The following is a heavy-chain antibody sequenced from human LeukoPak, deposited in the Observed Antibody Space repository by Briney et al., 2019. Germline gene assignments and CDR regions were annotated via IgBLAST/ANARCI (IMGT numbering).Heavy chain of an antibody. CDR3: ARDPDSSAFDY. J-gene: IGHJ4*02. Sequence: PGGSLRLSCTAAGFNFGTYWMSWVRQSPEKGLEFVANIKYDDTVKNCVDSVKGRFTISRDNPSNSVYLQMDSLRPEDTALYYCARDPDSSAFDYWGQGAQVTVSS. V-gene: IGHV3-7*01. D-gene: IGHD2-15*01. CDR1: GFNFGTYW. CDR2: IKYDDTVK.